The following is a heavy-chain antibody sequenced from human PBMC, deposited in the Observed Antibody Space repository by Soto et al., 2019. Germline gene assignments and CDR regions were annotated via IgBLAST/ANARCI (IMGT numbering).Heavy chain of an antibody. V-gene: IGHV5-10-1*01. CDR3: ARYTVYGGNSNYYYGMDV. Sequence: GGSLKIFRKGSGYSLTSYWISWVRPMPGKGLEGVGGVDSSDSYTKYSPSFPGPLTISADQSISTAYLQWSSLKASDTAMYYCARYTVYGGNSNYYYGMDVWGQGTTVTVSS. CDR1: GYSLTSYW. D-gene: IGHD4-17*01. CDR2: VDSSDSYT. J-gene: IGHJ6*02.